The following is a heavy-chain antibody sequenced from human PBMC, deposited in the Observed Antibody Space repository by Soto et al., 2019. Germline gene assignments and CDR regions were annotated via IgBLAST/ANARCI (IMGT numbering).Heavy chain of an antibody. CDR3: ARISQYAYDCDY. Sequence: QVTLKESGPVLVKPTETLTLTCTVSGFSLSNAMVGVSWIRQSPGKALEWLAHILSSGEKSYSTSLKSSVTISKDTSRSQVVLTMTRMDPVDTATYYCARISQYAYDCDYWGQGTLVTVSS. D-gene: IGHD2-2*01. CDR1: GFSLSNAMVG. J-gene: IGHJ4*02. V-gene: IGHV2-26*01. CDR2: ILSSGEK.